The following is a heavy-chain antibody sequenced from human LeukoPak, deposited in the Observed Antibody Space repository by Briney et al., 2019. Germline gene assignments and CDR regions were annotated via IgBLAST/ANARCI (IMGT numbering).Heavy chain of an antibody. D-gene: IGHD3-10*01. CDR1: GGSISSYY. CDR3: ARNRPGSGSYW. Sequence: PSETLSLTCTVAGGSISSYYWSWLRQPPGKGLEWLGYIYYSGSTNYNPSLKSRVTISVDTSKHQFSLKLSSVTAADTAVYYCARNRPGSGSYWWGQGTLVTVSP. J-gene: IGHJ4*02. CDR2: IYYSGST. V-gene: IGHV4-59*01.